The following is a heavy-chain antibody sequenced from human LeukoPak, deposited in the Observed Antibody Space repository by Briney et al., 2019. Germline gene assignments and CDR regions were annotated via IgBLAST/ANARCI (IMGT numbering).Heavy chain of an antibody. V-gene: IGHV3-7*01. Sequence: GGSLRLSCATSGFTFSTHWMIWVRQAPGKGLEWLANINPDGNDKQYLDSVKGRFTIPRHGARNSLYVQMNSLRAEDTAVYYCVSGSGWIFDYWGQGTLVTVSS. CDR2: INPDGNDK. CDR1: GFTFSTHW. J-gene: IGHJ4*02. CDR3: VSGSGWIFDY. D-gene: IGHD6-19*01.